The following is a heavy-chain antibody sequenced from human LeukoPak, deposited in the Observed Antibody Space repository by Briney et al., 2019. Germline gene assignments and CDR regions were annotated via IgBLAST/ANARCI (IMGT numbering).Heavy chain of an antibody. CDR1: GFMFSNYW. V-gene: IGHV3-7*04. J-gene: IGHJ4*02. CDR3: AKDRYSYGYLYFDY. D-gene: IGHD5-18*01. Sequence: GGSLRLSCAASGFMFSNYWMTWVRQAPGKGLEWVANLNQYGNDKYYDDSVKGRFTISRDNSKNTLYLQMNSLRAEDTAVYYCAKDRYSYGYLYFDYWGQGTLVTVSS. CDR2: LNQYGNDK.